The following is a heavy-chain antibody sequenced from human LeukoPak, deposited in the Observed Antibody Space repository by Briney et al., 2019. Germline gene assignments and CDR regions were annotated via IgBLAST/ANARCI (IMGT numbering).Heavy chain of an antibody. CDR1: GGTFSSYA. J-gene: IGHJ5*02. D-gene: IGHD3-22*01. Sequence: GASVKVSCKASGGTFSSYAISWVRQAPGQGLEWMGRIIPILGIANYAQKFQGRVTITADKSTSTAYMELSSLRSDDTAVYYCTRGLKGNYYSGMGTYRWFAPWGQGTLVTVSS. CDR3: TRGLKGNYYSGMGTYRWFAP. CDR2: IIPILGIA. V-gene: IGHV1-69*04.